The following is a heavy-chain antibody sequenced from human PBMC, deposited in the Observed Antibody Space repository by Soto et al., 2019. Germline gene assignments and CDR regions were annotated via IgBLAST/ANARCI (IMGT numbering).Heavy chain of an antibody. V-gene: IGHV3-48*01. J-gene: IGHJ4*02. CDR1: GFTFSSYS. CDR3: ARHLTGYSSGWSHFDY. CDR2: ISSSSSTI. D-gene: IGHD6-19*01. Sequence: EAQLVESGGGLVQPGGSLRLSCAASGFTFSSYSMNWVRQAPGKGLEWVSYISSSSSTIYYADSVKGRFTISRDNAKNSLYLQMNSLRAEDTAVYYCARHLTGYSSGWSHFDYWGQGTLVTVSS.